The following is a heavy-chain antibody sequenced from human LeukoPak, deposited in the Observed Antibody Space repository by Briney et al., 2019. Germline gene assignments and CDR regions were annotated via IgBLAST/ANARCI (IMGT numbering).Heavy chain of an antibody. J-gene: IGHJ4*02. CDR2: ISYDGSNK. V-gene: IGHV3-30*01. Sequence: PPGGSLRLSCAASGFTFSSYSMHWVRRAPGKGLEWVAVISYDGSNKYYADSVKGRFTISRDNSKNTLYLQMNSLRAEDTAVYYCAKTPAWVRYFDYWGQGTLVTVSS. CDR1: GFTFSSYS. CDR3: AKTPAWVRYFDY. D-gene: IGHD5-12*01.